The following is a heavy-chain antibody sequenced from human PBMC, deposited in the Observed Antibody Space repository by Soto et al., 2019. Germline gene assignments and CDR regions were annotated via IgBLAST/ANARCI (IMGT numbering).Heavy chain of an antibody. CDR2: ISGSGGST. D-gene: IGHD2-2*01. J-gene: IGHJ4*02. CDR3: AKKGIYCSSTSCYYFDY. CDR1: GFTFSSYA. Sequence: GSLRLSCAASGFTFSSYAMSWVRQAPGKGLEWVSAISGSGGSTYYADSVKGRFTISRDNSKNTLYLQMNSLRAEDTAVYYCAKKGIYCSSTSCYYFDYWGQGTLVTVSS. V-gene: IGHV3-23*01.